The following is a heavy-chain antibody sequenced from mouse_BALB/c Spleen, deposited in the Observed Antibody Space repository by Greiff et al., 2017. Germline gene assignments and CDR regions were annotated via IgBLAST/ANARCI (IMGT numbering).Heavy chain of an antibody. CDR1: GYAFTNYW. CDR3: ARLRLRGYFDV. Sequence: QVQLQQSGAELVRPGTSVKISCKASGYAFTNYWLGWVKQRPGHGLEWIGDIYPGSGNTYYNEKFKGKATLTVDKSSSTAYMQLSSLTSEDSAVYYCARLRLRGYFDVWGAGTTVTVSS. V-gene: IGHV1-63*01. J-gene: IGHJ1*01. D-gene: IGHD2-2*01. CDR2: IYPGSGNT.